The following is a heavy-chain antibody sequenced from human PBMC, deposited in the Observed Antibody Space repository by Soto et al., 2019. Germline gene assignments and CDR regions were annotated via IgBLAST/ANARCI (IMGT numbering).Heavy chain of an antibody. J-gene: IGHJ6*02. CDR3: ARNANMDV. CDR2: INAGNGNT. V-gene: IGHV1-3*01. CDR1: GYTFTSYA. Sequence: GASVKVSCKASGYTFTSYAMHWVRQAPGQRLEWMGWINAGNGNTKYPQKFQGRVTITRDTSASTAYMELSSLRSEDTAVYYCARNANMDVWGQGTTVTVSS.